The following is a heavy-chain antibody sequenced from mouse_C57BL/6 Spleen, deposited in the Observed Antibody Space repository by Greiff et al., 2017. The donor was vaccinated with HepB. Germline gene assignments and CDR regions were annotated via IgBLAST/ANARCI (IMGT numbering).Heavy chain of an antibody. J-gene: IGHJ2*01. CDR1: GFNIKDDY. D-gene: IGHD2-1*01. CDR3: TYGNFYYFDY. V-gene: IGHV14-4*01. Sequence: VQLQQSGAELVRPGASVKLSCTASGFNIKDDYMHWVKQRPEQGLEWIGWIDPENGDTEYASKFQGKATITADTSSNTAYLQLSSLTSEDTAVYYCTYGNFYYFDYWGQGTTLTVSS. CDR2: IDPENGDT.